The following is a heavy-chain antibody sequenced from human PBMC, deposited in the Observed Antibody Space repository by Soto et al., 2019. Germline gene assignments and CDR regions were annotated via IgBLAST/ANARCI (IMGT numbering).Heavy chain of an antibody. J-gene: IGHJ4*02. D-gene: IGHD3-22*01. CDR3: ARDATYYYDSSGYYPSPN. Sequence: SETLSLTCTVSSGSISSGDYYGSWIRQPPEKGLEWIGYIYYSGSTYYNPSLKSRVTISVDTSKNQFSLKLSSVTAADTAVYYCARDATYYYDSSGYYPSPNWGQGTLVTVSS. CDR1: SGSISSGDYY. V-gene: IGHV4-30-4*01. CDR2: IYYSGST.